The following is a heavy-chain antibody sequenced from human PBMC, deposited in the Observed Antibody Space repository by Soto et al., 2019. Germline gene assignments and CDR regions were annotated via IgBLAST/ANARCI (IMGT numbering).Heavy chain of an antibody. J-gene: IGHJ5*02. CDR3: ARNQHIVVVPAASPDWFDP. CDR2: IKQDGSEK. V-gene: IGHV3-7*01. Sequence: GGSLGLSCAASGFTFSSYWMSWVRQAPGKGLEWVANIKQDGSEKYYVDSVKGRFTISRDNAKNSLYLQMNSLRAEDTAVYYCARNQHIVVVPAASPDWFDPWGQGTLVTVSS. D-gene: IGHD2-2*01. CDR1: GFTFSSYW.